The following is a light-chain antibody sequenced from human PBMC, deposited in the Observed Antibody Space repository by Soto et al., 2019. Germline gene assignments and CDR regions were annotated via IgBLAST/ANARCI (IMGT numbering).Light chain of an antibody. Sequence: EIALTQSPSTLSLSPGERATPSCRASQTVSSGYLAWYQQKPGQAPRLLIYDASSRATGIPDRFSGGGSGTDFTLTISRLEPEDFAVYYCQQFSSYPLTFGGGTKVDIK. J-gene: IGKJ4*01. CDR3: QQFSSYPLT. CDR2: DAS. CDR1: QTVSSGY. V-gene: IGKV3-20*01.